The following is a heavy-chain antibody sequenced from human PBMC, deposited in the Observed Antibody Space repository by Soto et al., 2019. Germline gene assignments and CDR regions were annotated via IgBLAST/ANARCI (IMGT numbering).Heavy chain of an antibody. J-gene: IGHJ4*02. CDR3: AKPERRGMMTTMFY. Sequence: EVQLVESGGGLVQPGRSLRLSCAASGFTFDDYAMHWVRQAPGKGLEWVSGISWNSGSIGYADSVKGRFTISRDNAKNSLYLQMNSLRAEDMALYYCAKPERRGMMTTMFYWGQGTLVTVSS. CDR1: GFTFDDYA. D-gene: IGHD4-17*01. V-gene: IGHV3-9*03. CDR2: ISWNSGSI.